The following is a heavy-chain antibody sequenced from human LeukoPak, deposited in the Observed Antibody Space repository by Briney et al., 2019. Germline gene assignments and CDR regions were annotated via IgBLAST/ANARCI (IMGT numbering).Heavy chain of an antibody. D-gene: IGHD3-9*01. CDR1: GYTFTSYG. V-gene: IGHV1-18*01. Sequence: GASVKVSCKASGYTFTSYGISWVRQAPGQGPEWMGWISAYNGNTNYAQKLQGRVTMTTDTSTSTAYMELRSLRSDDTAVYYCARDKDDILTGYYSSADYWGQGTLVTVSS. CDR3: ARDKDDILTGYYSSADY. J-gene: IGHJ4*02. CDR2: ISAYNGNT.